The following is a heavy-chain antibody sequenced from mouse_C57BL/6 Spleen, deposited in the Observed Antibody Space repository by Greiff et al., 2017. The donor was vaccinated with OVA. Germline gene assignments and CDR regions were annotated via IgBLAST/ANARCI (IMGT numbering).Heavy chain of an antibody. CDR2: IWSGGST. Sequence: QLQQSGPGLVQPSQSLSITCTVSGFSLTSYGVHWVRQSPGKGLEWLGVIWSGGSTDYNAAFISRLSISKDNSKSQVFFKMNSLQADDTAIYYCASFTTVVAHWYFDVWGTGTTVTVSS. CDR3: ASFTTVVAHWYFDV. V-gene: IGHV2-2*01. J-gene: IGHJ1*03. D-gene: IGHD1-1*01. CDR1: GFSLTSYG.